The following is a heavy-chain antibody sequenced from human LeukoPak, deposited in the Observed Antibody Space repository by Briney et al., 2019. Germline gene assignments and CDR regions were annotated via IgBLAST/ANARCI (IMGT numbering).Heavy chain of an antibody. CDR2: IYYSGST. CDR1: GYSISSGYY. CDR3: ARSQFSGNWFDP. Sequence: SETLSLTCTVSGYSISSGYYWGWIRQPPGKGLEWIGYIYYSGSTNYNPSLKSRVTISVDTSKNQFSLKLTSVTAADTALYYCARSQFSGNWFDPWGQGTLVTVSS. V-gene: IGHV4-38-2*02. J-gene: IGHJ5*02.